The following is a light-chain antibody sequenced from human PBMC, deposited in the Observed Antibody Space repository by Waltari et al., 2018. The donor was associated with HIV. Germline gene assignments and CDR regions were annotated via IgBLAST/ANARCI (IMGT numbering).Light chain of an antibody. CDR3: SSYTSSNTLVV. J-gene: IGLJ2*01. CDR2: EVS. V-gene: IGLV2-14*01. CDR1: SSDVGGYNY. Sequence: QSALTQPASVSGSPGQSITIPCPGTSSDVGGYNYVPWYQQHPGKAPKLLIYEVSNRPSGVSNRFSGSKSGNTASLTISGLQAEDEADYYCSSYTSSNTLVVFGGGTKLTVL.